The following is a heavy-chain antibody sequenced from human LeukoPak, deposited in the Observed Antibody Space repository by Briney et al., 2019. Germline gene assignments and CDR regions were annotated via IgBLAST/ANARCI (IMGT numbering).Heavy chain of an antibody. Sequence: GGSLRLSCAASGFTFDDYAMHWVRQAPGKGLEWVTLISWDGGSTYYADSVKGRFTISRDNSKNSLYLQMNSLRAEDTALYYCAKDICSGGSCYSYFDYWGQGTLVTVSS. D-gene: IGHD2-15*01. J-gene: IGHJ4*02. V-gene: IGHV3-43D*03. CDR2: ISWDGGST. CDR3: AKDICSGGSCYSYFDY. CDR1: GFTFDDYA.